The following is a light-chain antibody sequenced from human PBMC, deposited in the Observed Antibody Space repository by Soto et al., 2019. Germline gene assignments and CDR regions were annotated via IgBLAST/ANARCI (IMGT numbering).Light chain of an antibody. Sequence: VEMQTPGARRVTTGDRATLSSRASKSVSSSYLAWYQQKPGQAPRLLIYGASTRATGIPDRFSGSGSGTDFTLTISRLGTEDFAVYFCQQYARPPGTFGQGTRLEIK. CDR1: KSVSSSY. CDR2: GAS. J-gene: IGKJ5*01. V-gene: IGKV3-20*01. CDR3: QQYARPPGT.